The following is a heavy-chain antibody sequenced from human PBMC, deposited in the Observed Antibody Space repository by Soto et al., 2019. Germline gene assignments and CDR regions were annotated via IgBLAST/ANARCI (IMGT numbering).Heavy chain of an antibody. CDR3: ARDVYSNYGMDV. CDR1: GGSISSYY. Sequence: SETLSLTCTVSGGSISSYYWSWIRQPPGKGLEWIGYIYYSGSTNYNPSLKSRVTMSVDTSRNQFSLKLSSVTAADTAVYYCARDVYSNYGMDVWGQGTTVTVSS. CDR2: IYYSGST. D-gene: IGHD4-4*01. J-gene: IGHJ6*02. V-gene: IGHV4-59*12.